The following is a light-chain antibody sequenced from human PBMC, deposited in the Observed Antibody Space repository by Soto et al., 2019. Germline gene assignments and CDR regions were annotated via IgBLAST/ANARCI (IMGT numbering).Light chain of an antibody. CDR2: DVS. CDR3: CSYAGSSNV. CDR1: SSDVGDYNS. J-gene: IGLJ1*01. V-gene: IGLV2-11*01. Sequence: QSALTQPRSVSGSPGQSVTVSCIGTSSDVGDYNSVSWYQQHPGKAPKLMIYDVSKRPSGVPDRFSGSKSGNTASLTISGLQAEDEADYYCCSYAGSSNVFGTGTKVTVL.